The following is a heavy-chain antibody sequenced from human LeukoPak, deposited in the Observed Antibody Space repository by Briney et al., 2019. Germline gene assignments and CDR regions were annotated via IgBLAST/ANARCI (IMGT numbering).Heavy chain of an antibody. Sequence: GASVKVSCKASGGTFSSYAISWVRQAPGQGLEWMGGIIPIFGTANYAQKFQGRVTITADESTGIAYMELSSLRSEDTAVYYCASGWASNYDFWSGSPTNLFDYWGQGTLVTVSS. V-gene: IGHV1-69*13. D-gene: IGHD3-3*01. CDR3: ASGWASNYDFWSGSPTNLFDY. J-gene: IGHJ4*02. CDR1: GGTFSSYA. CDR2: IIPIFGTA.